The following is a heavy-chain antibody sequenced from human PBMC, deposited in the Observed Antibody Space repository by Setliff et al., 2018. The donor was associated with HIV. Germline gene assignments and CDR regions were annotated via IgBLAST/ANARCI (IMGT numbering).Heavy chain of an antibody. J-gene: IGHJ4*02. Sequence: SETLSLTCTVSGGSISSYYWSWIRQPPGKGLEWIGYIYYSGSTNYNPSLKSRVTISVDTSKNQFSLKLSSVTAADTAVYYCARNPCSGYIDYWGQGTLVTVSS. V-gene: IGHV4-59*01. D-gene: IGHD2-15*01. CDR3: ARNPCSGYIDY. CDR1: GGSISSYY. CDR2: IYYSGST.